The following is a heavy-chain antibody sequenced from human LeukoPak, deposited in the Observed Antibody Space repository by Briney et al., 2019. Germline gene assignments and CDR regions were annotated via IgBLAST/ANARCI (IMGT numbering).Heavy chain of an antibody. Sequence: GGSLRLSCSASGFIFRPYAMHWVRQAPGKGLEYVSSISSEGKTTYYADSVKGRFTISRDNSKNTLYLQMSSLRPEDTAVYYCVKDRWVDHWGQGTLVTVSS. CDR3: VKDRWVDH. D-gene: IGHD6-13*01. J-gene: IGHJ4*02. CDR1: GFIFRPYA. CDR2: ISSEGKTT. V-gene: IGHV3-64D*06.